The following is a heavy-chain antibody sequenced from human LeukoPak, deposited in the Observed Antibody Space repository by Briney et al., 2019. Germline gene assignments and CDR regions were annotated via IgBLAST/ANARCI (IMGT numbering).Heavy chain of an antibody. CDR3: AKDTYYYDSSGYYPNAFDI. V-gene: IGHV3-7*01. Sequence: PGGSLRLSCAASGFTFSSYWMSWVRQAPGKGLEWVANIKQDGSEKYYVDSVKGRFTISRDNAKNSLYLQINSLRAEDTAVYYCAKDTYYYDSSGYYPNAFDIWGQGTMVTVSS. CDR1: GFTFSSYW. CDR2: IKQDGSEK. J-gene: IGHJ3*02. D-gene: IGHD3-22*01.